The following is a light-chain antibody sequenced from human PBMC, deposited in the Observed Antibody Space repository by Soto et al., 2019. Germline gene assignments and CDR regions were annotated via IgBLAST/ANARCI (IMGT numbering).Light chain of an antibody. CDR3: QQRSNWPLT. CDR1: HSVSRF. J-gene: IGKJ3*01. CDR2: DAS. V-gene: IGKV3-11*01. Sequence: EIVLTQSPATLSLSPGERVTVSCRASHSVSRFLGWYQQRPGQAPRLLIYDASNRATGIPARFSGSGSGTDFTLTISSLEPEDFAVYYCQQRSNWPLTFGPGTKVDIK.